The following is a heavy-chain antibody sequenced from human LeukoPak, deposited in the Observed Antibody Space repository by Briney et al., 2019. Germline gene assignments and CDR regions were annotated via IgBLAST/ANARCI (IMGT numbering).Heavy chain of an antibody. J-gene: IGHJ4*02. Sequence: SETLSLTSTVSGGSISSYYWSWIRQPPGQGLEWSGYIYYSGSTNYAPSLKSRVTISVDTSKSQFSLELSSVTAADTAVYYCARVRFRKYYFDFWGQGTLVTVSS. CDR1: GGSISSYY. V-gene: IGHV4-59*01. CDR2: IYYSGST. D-gene: IGHD2-21*01. CDR3: ARVRFRKYYFDF.